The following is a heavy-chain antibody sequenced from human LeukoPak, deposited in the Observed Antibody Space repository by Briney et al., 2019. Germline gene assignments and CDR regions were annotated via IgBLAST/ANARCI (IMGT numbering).Heavy chain of an antibody. D-gene: IGHD3-3*01. CDR1: GFTFDDYA. CDR3: ARGATYYDFWTHDYYYMDV. J-gene: IGHJ6*03. Sequence: PGGSLRLSCAASGFTFDDYAMHWVRQAPGKGLEWVSGISSSSSYIYYADSVKGRFTISRDNAKNSLYLQMNSLRAEDTAVYYCARGATYYDFWTHDYYYMDVWGKGTTVTVSS. CDR2: ISSSSSYI. V-gene: IGHV3-21*01.